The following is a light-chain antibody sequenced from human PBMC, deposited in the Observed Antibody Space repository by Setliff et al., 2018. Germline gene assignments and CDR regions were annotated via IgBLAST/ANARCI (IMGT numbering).Light chain of an antibody. J-gene: IGLJ2*01. CDR3: SSYTSSTTKI. CDR2: EVS. CDR1: SNDIGGYKY. Sequence: QSALTQPASVSGSPGQSITISCTGTSNDIGGYKYVSWYQQHPGKAPKLMIYEVSNRPSGVSDRFSGSKSGNTASLTIPGLQAEDEADYYCSSYTSSTTKIFGGGTKVTVL. V-gene: IGLV2-14*01.